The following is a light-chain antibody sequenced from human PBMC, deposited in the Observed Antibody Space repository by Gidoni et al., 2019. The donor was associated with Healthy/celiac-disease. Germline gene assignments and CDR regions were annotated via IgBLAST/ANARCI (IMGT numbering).Light chain of an antibody. CDR1: SSNIGAGYD. CDR2: GNS. J-gene: IGLJ3*02. V-gene: IGLV1-40*01. Sequence: QSVLTQPPSVSGAPGQGVPISCTGSSSNIGAGYDVHWYQQLPGTAPKLLIYGNSNRPSGVPDRFSGSKSGTSASLAITGLQAEDEADYYCQSYDSSLSGSKVFGGGTKLTVL. CDR3: QSYDSSLSGSKV.